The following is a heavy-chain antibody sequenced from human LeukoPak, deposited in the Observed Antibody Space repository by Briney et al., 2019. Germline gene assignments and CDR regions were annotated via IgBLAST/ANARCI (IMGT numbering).Heavy chain of an antibody. CDR1: GFTFSNYW. V-gene: IGHV3-74*01. Sequence: GGSLRLSCAASGFTFSNYWMHWVRQAPGKGLVWVSRINSDGSRTSYADSVKGRFTISRDNAKNTLYLQMNSLRAEDTAVYYCAKDGGAAAYYYYMDVWGKGTTVTVSS. CDR2: INSDGSRT. J-gene: IGHJ6*03. D-gene: IGHD6-13*01. CDR3: AKDGGAAAYYYYMDV.